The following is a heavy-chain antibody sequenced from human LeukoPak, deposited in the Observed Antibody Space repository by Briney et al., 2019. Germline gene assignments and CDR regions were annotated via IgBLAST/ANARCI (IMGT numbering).Heavy chain of an antibody. D-gene: IGHD5-12*01. CDR1: GFTFRNYA. V-gene: IGHV3-30*04. Sequence: GGSLRLSCAASGFTFRNYAIHWVRQAPGKGLEWVAVISFDGSNKYYPDSVKGRFTFSRDNSKNTLYLQMNSLTTEDTAVYYCARGSGYDSSYFDYWGQGTLVTVCS. CDR3: ARGSGYDSSYFDY. CDR2: ISFDGSNK. J-gene: IGHJ4*02.